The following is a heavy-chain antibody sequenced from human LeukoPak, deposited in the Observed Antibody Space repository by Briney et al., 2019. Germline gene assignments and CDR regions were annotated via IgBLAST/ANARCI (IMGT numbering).Heavy chain of an antibody. CDR2: IYHIGST. D-gene: IGHD3-3*01. J-gene: IGHJ6*02. Sequence: PSGTLSLTRAVSGGSISSSNWWSWVRQPPGKGLELIGEIYHIGSTNYNPSLKSRVTISVDKSKNQFSLKLSSVTAADTAVYYCARGGYYDFWSGYPRRPDYYYYGMDVWGQGTTVTVSS. CDR3: ARGGYYDFWSGYPRRPDYYYYGMDV. CDR1: GGSISSSNW. V-gene: IGHV4-4*02.